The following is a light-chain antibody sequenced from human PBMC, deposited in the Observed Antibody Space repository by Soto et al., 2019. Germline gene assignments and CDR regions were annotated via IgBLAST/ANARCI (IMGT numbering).Light chain of an antibody. V-gene: IGLV2-14*03. CDR3: SSYAGSYTVV. CDR2: EVS. Sequence: QSVLTQPASVSGSPGQSITISCTGTSSDVGAYNYVSWYQQHPGKAPKLMIYEVSNRPSGVSNRFSGSKSANTASLTISGLQAGDEADYYCSSYAGSYTVVFGGGTRVTVL. CDR1: SSDVGAYNY. J-gene: IGLJ2*01.